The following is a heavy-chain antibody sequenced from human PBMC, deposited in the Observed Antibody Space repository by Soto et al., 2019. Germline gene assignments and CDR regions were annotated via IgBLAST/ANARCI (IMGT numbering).Heavy chain of an antibody. CDR1: GYTFTSYY. Sequence: ASVKVSCKASGYTFTSYYMHWVRQAPGQGLEWMGIINPSGGSASYAQKFQGRVTMTRDTSTSTVYMELSSLRSEDTAVYYCARRGTRGGGMDVWGQGTTVTVSS. CDR2: INPSGGSA. D-gene: IGHD2-2*01. V-gene: IGHV1-46*01. CDR3: ARRGTRGGGMDV. J-gene: IGHJ6*02.